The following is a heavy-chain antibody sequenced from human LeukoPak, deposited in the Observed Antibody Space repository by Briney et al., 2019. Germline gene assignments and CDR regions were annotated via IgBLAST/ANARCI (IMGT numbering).Heavy chain of an antibody. CDR3: ARDGSLYSSGWYKVWFDP. J-gene: IGHJ5*02. CDR1: GDSVSSNSAA. V-gene: IGHV6-1*01. CDR2: TYYRSKWYN. Sequence: SQTLSLTCAISGDSVSSNSAAWNWIRQSPSRGLEWLGRTYYRSKWYNDYAVSVKSRITINPDTSKSQFSLQLNSVTPEDTAVYYCARDGSLYSSGWYKVWFDPWGQGTLVTVSS. D-gene: IGHD6-19*01.